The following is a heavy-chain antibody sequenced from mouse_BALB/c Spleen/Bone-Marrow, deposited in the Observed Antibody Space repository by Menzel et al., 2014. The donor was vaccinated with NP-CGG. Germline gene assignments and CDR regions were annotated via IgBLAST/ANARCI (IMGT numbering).Heavy chain of an antibody. CDR1: GFTFSSYG. V-gene: IGHV5-6*01. J-gene: IGHJ2*01. CDR3: ARPTTVVATGGSFDY. CDR2: ISSGGSYT. D-gene: IGHD1-1*01. Sequence: EVQRVGSGGDLVKPGGSLKLSCAASGFTFSSYGMSWVRQTPDKRLEWVATISSGGSYTYYPDSVKGRFTISRDNAKNTLYLQMSSLKSEDTAMYYCARPTTVVATGGSFDYWGQGTTLTVSS.